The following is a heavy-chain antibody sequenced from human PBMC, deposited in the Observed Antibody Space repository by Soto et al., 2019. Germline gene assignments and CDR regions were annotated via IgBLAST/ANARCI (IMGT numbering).Heavy chain of an antibody. V-gene: IGHV3-21*06. CDR3: AREEVRVIIRWFDP. J-gene: IGHJ5*02. CDR2: ISGSSGVI. D-gene: IGHD3-10*01. CDR1: GFAFSEYS. Sequence: GGTLRPSGAACGFAFSEYSMAWVRQAPGKGPEWVSYISGSSGVIYYVDSVKGRFTVSRDNAKNSLFLQMNSLRQEDTAVYYCAREEVRVIIRWFDPWGQGXRVTVYS.